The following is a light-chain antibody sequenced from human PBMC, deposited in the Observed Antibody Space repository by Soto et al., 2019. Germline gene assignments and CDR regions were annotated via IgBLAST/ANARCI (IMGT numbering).Light chain of an antibody. CDR2: DAS. CDR3: QQYGSSQIT. V-gene: IGKV3-20*01. CDR1: QSVRSRF. J-gene: IGKJ5*01. Sequence: EIVLKQSPGTLSLSPGEGATVSCRASQSVRSRFLAWYQQKPGQAPRLLIYDASRRAPGIPDRFSGSGSGTDFTLTISRLEPEDFAVFYCQQYGSSQITFGQGTRLEIK.